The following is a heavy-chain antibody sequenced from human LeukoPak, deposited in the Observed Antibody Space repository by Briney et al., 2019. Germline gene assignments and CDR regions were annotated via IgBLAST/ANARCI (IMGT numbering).Heavy chain of an antibody. CDR1: GDSISTSNW. Sequence: PSETLSLTCAVSGDSISTSNWWSWVRQPPGKGLEWIGEIYHSGGTNYNPSLKSRVTISIDKSNNQFSLRLSSVTAADTAVYYCARVDGIATAAGFIHYYGMDLWGQGTAVTVSS. V-gene: IGHV4-4*02. CDR3: ARVDGIATAAGFIHYYGMDL. J-gene: IGHJ6*02. D-gene: IGHD6-13*01. CDR2: IYHSGGT.